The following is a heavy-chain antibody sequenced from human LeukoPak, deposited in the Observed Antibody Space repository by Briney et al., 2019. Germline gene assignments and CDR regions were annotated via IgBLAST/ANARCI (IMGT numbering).Heavy chain of an antibody. D-gene: IGHD5-18*01. Sequence: ASVKVSCKASGYTFNSYDINWVRQATGQGLEWMGWMNPNSGNTGYAQKFQGRVTMTRNTSISTAYMELSSLRSEDTAVYYCAWGKYSYGTAYYYYYYMDVWGKGTTVTVSS. V-gene: IGHV1-8*01. CDR1: GYTFNSYD. CDR3: AWGKYSYGTAYYYYYYMDV. J-gene: IGHJ6*03. CDR2: MNPNSGNT.